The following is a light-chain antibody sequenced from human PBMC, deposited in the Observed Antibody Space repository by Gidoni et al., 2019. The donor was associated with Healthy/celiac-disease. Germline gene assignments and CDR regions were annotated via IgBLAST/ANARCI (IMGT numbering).Light chain of an antibody. J-gene: IGKJ5*01. CDR1: QSVSSD. V-gene: IGKV3-11*01. Sequence: IVLTPSPAPLSLSPGERATLSCRASQSVSSDFAWYQQKPGQAPRLLIYDASNRATGIPARFSGSGSGTDFTLTISSLEPEDFAVYYCQQRSNWPITFGQXTRLEIK. CDR2: DAS. CDR3: QQRSNWPIT.